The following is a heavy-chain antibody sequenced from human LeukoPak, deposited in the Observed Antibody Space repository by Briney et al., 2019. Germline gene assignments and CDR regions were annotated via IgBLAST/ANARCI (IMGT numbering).Heavy chain of an antibody. CDR3: ARDLGCSTTSCRYNWFDP. J-gene: IGHJ5*02. V-gene: IGHV3-23*01. CDR1: GFTFSSYA. CDR2: ISQSGGRST. Sequence: GGSLRLSCAASGFTFSSYAMTWVRQSPGKGLEWVSFISQSGGRSTYYADSVKGRFTISRDNSKNTLYLQMNSLRAEDTALYYCARDLGCSTTSCRYNWFDPWGQGTLVTVSS. D-gene: IGHD2-2*01.